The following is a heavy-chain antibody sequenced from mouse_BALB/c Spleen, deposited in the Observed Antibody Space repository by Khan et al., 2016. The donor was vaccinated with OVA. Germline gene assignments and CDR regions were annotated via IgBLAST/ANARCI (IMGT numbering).Heavy chain of an antibody. CDR2: IDPENGDT. Sequence: VQLQQSGAELVRSGASVKLSCTASGFNIKDYYMHWVKKRPEQGLEWIGWIDPENGDTEYAPKFQGKATITAGTSSNTAYLQLCSLTSVDTAVYYYIAGDYGIGVCDYLGQGTPLTVSS. CDR1: GFNIKDYY. CDR3: IAGDYGIGVCDY. J-gene: IGHJ2*01. D-gene: IGHD2-1*01. V-gene: IGHV14-4*02.